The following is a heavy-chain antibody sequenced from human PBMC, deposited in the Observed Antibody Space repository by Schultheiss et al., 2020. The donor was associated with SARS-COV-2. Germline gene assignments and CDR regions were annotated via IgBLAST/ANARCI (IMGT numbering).Heavy chain of an antibody. CDR3: ARDSDYAGYFDY. J-gene: IGHJ4*02. CDR1: GFTFSNAW. D-gene: IGHD4-17*01. V-gene: IGHV3-11*04. CDR2: ISSSGSTI. Sequence: GESLKISCAASGFTFSNAWMSWVRQAPGKGLEWVSYISSSGSTIYYADSVKGRFTISRDNAKNSLYLQMNSLRAEDTAVYYCARDSDYAGYFDYWGQGTLVTVSS.